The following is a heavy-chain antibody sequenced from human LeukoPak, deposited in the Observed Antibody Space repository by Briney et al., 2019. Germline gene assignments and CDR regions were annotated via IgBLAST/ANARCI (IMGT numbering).Heavy chain of an antibody. CDR2: MYHSGGT. D-gene: IGHD3-22*01. V-gene: IGHV4-38-2*01. CDR3: ARTDSSSGYYHSGRAFDV. Sequence: SETLSLTCAVSGYSLSRGYYWGWIRQPPGEGLEWIGSMYHSGGTYYNPSLKSRVTISVDTSKNQFSLKLSSVTAADTAVYYCARTDSSSGYYHSGRAFDVWGQGTMVTVSS. CDR1: GYSLSRGYY. J-gene: IGHJ3*01.